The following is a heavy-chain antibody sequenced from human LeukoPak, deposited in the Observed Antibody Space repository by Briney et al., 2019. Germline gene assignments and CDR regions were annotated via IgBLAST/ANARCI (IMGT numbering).Heavy chain of an antibody. D-gene: IGHD6-19*01. J-gene: IGHJ6*02. CDR2: INHSGST. Sequence: SETLSLTCAVYGGSFSGYYWSWIRQPPGKGLEWIGEINHSGSTNYNPSLKSRVTISVDTSKNQFSLKLSSVTAADTAVYYCARGLWAVAGIYYYYGMDVWGQGTTVTVSS. V-gene: IGHV4-34*01. CDR1: GGSFSGYY. CDR3: ARGLWAVAGIYYYYGMDV.